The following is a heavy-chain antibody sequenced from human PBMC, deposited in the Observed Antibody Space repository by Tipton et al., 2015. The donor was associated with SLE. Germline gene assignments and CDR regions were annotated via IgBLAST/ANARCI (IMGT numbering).Heavy chain of an antibody. D-gene: IGHD1-26*01. CDR1: GYSISSGYY. J-gene: IGHJ4*02. CDR2: IYHSGST. CDR3: ARHRSSIVGATVDY. Sequence: TLSLTCAVSGYSISSGYYWGWIRQPPGKGLEWIGSIYHSGSTYYNPSLKSRVTISLDTSKNQFSLRLSSVTAADTAVYYCARHRSSIVGATVDYWGQGTLVTVSS. V-gene: IGHV4-38-2*01.